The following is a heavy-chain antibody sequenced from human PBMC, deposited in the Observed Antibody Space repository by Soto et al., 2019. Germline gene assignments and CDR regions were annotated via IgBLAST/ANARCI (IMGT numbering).Heavy chain of an antibody. CDR3: ARARCSSGQCYYFDY. CDR1: GFTFSSYK. Sequence: EVQLVESGEGLVQPGGSLRLSCAASGFTFSSYKIPWIRQPPGKGLEFVSAISRSGDRTYYADSVKGRFTITRDNSKNTVWLQMGSLRAEDMAVYYCARARCSSGQCYYFDYWGRGALVSVSS. D-gene: IGHD2-15*01. J-gene: IGHJ4*02. CDR2: ISRSGDRT. V-gene: IGHV3-64*02.